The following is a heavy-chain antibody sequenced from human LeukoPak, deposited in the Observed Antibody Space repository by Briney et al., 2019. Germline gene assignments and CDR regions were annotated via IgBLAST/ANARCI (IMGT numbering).Heavy chain of an antibody. D-gene: IGHD2/OR15-2a*01. V-gene: IGHV3-30*19. CDR1: GFTFSCYG. J-gene: IGHJ4*02. CDR2: VRYNGSNK. CDR3: ARESPFRY. Sequence: PGGSLRLSCAASGFTFSCYGMHWVRQAPGKGLAWVTVVRYNGSNKYYADSLKGRFTISRDNSKNTLYLQMNSLRAEDTAVYYCARESPFRYWGQGTLVTVSS.